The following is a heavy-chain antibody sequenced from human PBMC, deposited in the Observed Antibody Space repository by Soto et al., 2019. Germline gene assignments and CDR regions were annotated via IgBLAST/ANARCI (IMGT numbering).Heavy chain of an antibody. CDR3: PRGVLA. V-gene: IGHV4-30-2*01. CDR2: ISPSGSP. J-gene: IGHJ5*02. Sequence: QVQLQESGSRLVRPSQTVSLTCSVSGGSVNSGGYSWSWIRQPPGKGLEWIGFISPSGSPAYNPSLKSRVTISVDKSNDQISLELSSVTAADTAVYYCPRGVLAWGPGTRVTVSS. CDR1: GGSVNSGGYS. D-gene: IGHD2-8*01.